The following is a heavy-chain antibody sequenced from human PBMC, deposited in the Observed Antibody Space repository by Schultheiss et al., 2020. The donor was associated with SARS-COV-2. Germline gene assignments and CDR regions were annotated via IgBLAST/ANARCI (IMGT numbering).Heavy chain of an antibody. D-gene: IGHD5-18*01. CDR3: ASEIQLWLL. V-gene: IGHV4-38-2*01. J-gene: IGHJ4*02. Sequence: SETLSLTCAVSGYSISSGYYWGWIRQPPGKGLEWIGNIYHSGSTYYNPSLKSRVTISVDTSKNQFSLKLSSVTAADTAVYYCASEIQLWLLWGQGTLVTVSS. CDR2: IYHSGST. CDR1: GYSISSGYY.